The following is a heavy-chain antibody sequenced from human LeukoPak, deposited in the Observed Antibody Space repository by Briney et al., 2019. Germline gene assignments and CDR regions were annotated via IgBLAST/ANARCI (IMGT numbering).Heavy chain of an antibody. V-gene: IGHV4-34*01. Sequence: SETLSLTCYLYGGSFSGYYWSWIRQSPGKGLEWIGEINQIGNTNYIPSLKSRLTISIDTSNNQFSLNLTSVTAADTGVYYCARIRRPLRGYFDYWGQGTLVTVSS. J-gene: IGHJ4*02. CDR2: INQIGNT. CDR1: GGSFSGYY. CDR3: ARIRRPLRGYFDY. D-gene: IGHD3-16*01.